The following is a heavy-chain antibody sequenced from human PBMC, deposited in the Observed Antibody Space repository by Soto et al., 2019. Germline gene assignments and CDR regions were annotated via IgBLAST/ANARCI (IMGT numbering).Heavy chain of an antibody. J-gene: IGHJ4*02. D-gene: IGHD3-9*01. CDR3: ARDVGLDSDDFFAY. V-gene: IGHV3-23*01. CDR1: GFTFTSYG. Sequence: GGSLRLSCTASGFTFTSYGMGWVRQAPGKGLQWFATISGDGGQTHYTDSVKGRFSISRDNSKNTVYLQMDSLRAEDTAMYFCARDVGLDSDDFFAYWGQGTQVTVSS. CDR2: ISGDGGQT.